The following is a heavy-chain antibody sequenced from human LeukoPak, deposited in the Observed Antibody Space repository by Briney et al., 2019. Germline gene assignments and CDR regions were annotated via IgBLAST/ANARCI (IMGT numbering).Heavy chain of an antibody. J-gene: IGHJ4*02. CDR2: ISYDGSNE. CDR3: AKSSYYDASGYYREYYFDY. V-gene: IGHV3-30*18. D-gene: IGHD3-22*01. Sequence: GRSLRLSCAASGFTFRSYGMHWVRQAPGKGLEWVAVISYDGSNEYYVDSVKGRFTISRDNSKNTLYLQMNSLRDEDTAVYYCAKSSYYDASGYYREYYFDYWGQGTLVTVSS. CDR1: GFTFRSYG.